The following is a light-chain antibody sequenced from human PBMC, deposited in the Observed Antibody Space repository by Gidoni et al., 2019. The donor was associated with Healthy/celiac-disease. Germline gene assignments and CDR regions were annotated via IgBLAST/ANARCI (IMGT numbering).Light chain of an antibody. Sequence: EIVLPQSPGTLSLSPGDRATLSCRASQSVSSSYLAWYQQKPGQAPRLLIYGASSRATGIPDRCSGSGSGTDFTLTISRLEPEDFAVYYCQQYGSSRTFGQGTKVEIK. J-gene: IGKJ1*01. V-gene: IGKV3-20*01. CDR1: QSVSSSY. CDR2: GAS. CDR3: QQYGSSRT.